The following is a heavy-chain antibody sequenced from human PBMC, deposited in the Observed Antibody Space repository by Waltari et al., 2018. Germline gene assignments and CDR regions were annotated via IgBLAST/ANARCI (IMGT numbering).Heavy chain of an antibody. V-gene: IGHV4-30-4*08. CDR1: GGSISRGDYY. CDR2: IYYSGST. CDR3: ARDWGGVVVPKEAFDI. J-gene: IGHJ3*02. D-gene: IGHD3-22*01. Sequence: QVQLQESGPGLVKPSQTLSLTCTVSGGSISRGDYYWSWIRQPPGKGLEWIGYIYYSGSTYYNPSLKSRVTISVDTSKNQFSLKLSSVTAADTAVYYCARDWGGVVVPKEAFDIWGQGTMVTVSS.